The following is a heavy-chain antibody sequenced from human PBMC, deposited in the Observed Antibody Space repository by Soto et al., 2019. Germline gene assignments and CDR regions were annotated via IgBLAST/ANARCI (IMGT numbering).Heavy chain of an antibody. V-gene: IGHV3-21*01. Sequence: EVQLVESGGGLVKPGGSLRLSCAASGFSFNTYSMNWVRQAPGKGLEWVSSISRSSNYIYYAESVKGRFTISRDDAKNALCLQMNSLRAEDPAVYYCARDMGRRDGPDSWGQGTLVTVSS. CDR2: ISRSSNYI. CDR1: GFSFNTYS. CDR3: ARDMGRRDGPDS. J-gene: IGHJ4*02. D-gene: IGHD1-26*01.